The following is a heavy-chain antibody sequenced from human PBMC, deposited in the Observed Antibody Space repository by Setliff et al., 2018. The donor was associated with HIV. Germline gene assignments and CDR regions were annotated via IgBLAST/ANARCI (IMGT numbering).Heavy chain of an antibody. D-gene: IGHD5-12*01. CDR1: GGSISSGSDY. J-gene: IGHJ4*02. V-gene: IGHV4-61*09. CDR3: ARQPRWLQFPRYFDY. Sequence: ASETLSLTCTVSGGSISSGSDYWTWIRQPAGKRLEWIGHIYTTGTTNYNPSLKSRVTISVDTSKRQFSLRLSSVTAADTAVYYCARQPRWLQFPRYFDYWGQGTLVTVSS. CDR2: IYTTGTT.